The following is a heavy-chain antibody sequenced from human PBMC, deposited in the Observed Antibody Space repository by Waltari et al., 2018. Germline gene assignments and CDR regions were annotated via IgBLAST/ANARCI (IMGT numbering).Heavy chain of an antibody. V-gene: IGHV4-34*01. CDR3: ARGRGDYVWGSYRPSYWYFDL. Sequence: QVQLQQWGAGLLKPSETLSLTCAVYGGSFSGYYWSWFRQPPGKGLEWIGEINHSGSTNYNPSLKSRVTISVDTSKNQFSLKLSSVTAADTAVYYCARGRGDYVWGSYRPSYWYFDLWGRGTLVTVSS. D-gene: IGHD3-16*02. CDR2: INHSGST. CDR1: GGSFSGYY. J-gene: IGHJ2*01.